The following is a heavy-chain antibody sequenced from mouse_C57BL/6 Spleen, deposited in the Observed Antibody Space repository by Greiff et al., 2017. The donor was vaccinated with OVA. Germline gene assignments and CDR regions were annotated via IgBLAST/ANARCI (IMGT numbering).Heavy chain of an antibody. J-gene: IGHJ4*01. CDR1: GYSITSGYY. CDR2: ISYDGSN. D-gene: IGHD2-3*01. CDR3: ASTIYDGYFYAMDY. Sequence: EVQLVESGPGLVNPSQSLSLTCSVTGYSITSGYYWNWIRQFPGNKLEWMGYISYDGSNNYNPSLKNRISITRDTSKNQFFLKLNSVTTEDTATYYCASTIYDGYFYAMDYWGQGTSVTVSS. V-gene: IGHV3-6*01.